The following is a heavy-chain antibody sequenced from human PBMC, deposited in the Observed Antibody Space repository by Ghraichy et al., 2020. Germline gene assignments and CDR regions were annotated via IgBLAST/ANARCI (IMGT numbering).Heavy chain of an antibody. CDR2: ISSNGVWR. V-gene: IGHV3-64*02. J-gene: IGHJ3*02. D-gene: IGHD2-15*01. CDR3: ATTPSSGPTDI. CDR1: GFTFSAFD. Sequence: GGSLRLSCEASGFTFSAFDMIWVRQAPGKGLEYVSSISSNGVWRFYEGSVKGRFFISRDNSRNTMYLQMGSLRTEDLGLYYCATTPSSGPTDIWGQGTLVTVSA.